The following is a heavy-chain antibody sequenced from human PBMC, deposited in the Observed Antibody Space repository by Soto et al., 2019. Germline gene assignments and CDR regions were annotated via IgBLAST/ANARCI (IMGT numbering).Heavy chain of an antibody. CDR3: TTERYYYGSGELSLSPTFDY. CDR1: GFTFSNAW. Sequence: EVPLVESGGGLVKPGGSLRLSCAASGFTFSNAWMSWVRQAPGKGLEWVGRIKSKTDGGTTDYAAPVKGRFTISRDDSKNTLYLQMNSLKTEDTAVYYCTTERYYYGSGELSLSPTFDYWGQGTLVTVSS. D-gene: IGHD3-10*01. J-gene: IGHJ4*02. V-gene: IGHV3-15*01. CDR2: IKSKTDGGTT.